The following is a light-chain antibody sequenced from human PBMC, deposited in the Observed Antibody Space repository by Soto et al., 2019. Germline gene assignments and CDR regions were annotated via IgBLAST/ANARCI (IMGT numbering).Light chain of an antibody. CDR2: DAS. J-gene: IGKJ1*01. CDR1: QSISDW. CDR3: QHHNSSPWT. V-gene: IGKV1-5*01. Sequence: DIQMTQSPSTLAASVGDRVTITCRASQSISDWLAWFQQKPGKAPKVLIYDASTLESGAPSRFSGSGSGTEFPLTLSSLHPEDSATYYCQHHNSSPWTFGQGTSVEIK.